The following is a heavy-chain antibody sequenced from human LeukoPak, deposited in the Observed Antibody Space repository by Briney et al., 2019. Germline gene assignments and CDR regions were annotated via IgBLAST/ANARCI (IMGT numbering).Heavy chain of an antibody. J-gene: IGHJ4*02. CDR1: GFTFSSHA. D-gene: IGHD3-10*01. CDR3: AKDAAELLWFGESTTDY. CDR2: ISGSGGST. V-gene: IGHV3-23*01. Sequence: GGSLRLSCAASGFTFSSHAMSWVRQAPGKGLEWVSAISGSGGSTYYADSVKGRFTISRDNSKNTLYLQMNSLRAEDTAVYYCAKDAAELLWFGESTTDYWGQGTLVTVSS.